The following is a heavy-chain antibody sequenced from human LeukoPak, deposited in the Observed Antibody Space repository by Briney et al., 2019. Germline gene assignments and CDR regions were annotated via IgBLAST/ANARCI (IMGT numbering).Heavy chain of an antibody. CDR2: ISAYNNND. Sequence: GASVTVSCKASGYTFINYGISWVRQAPGQGLEWMGWISAYNNNDNYAQKLQGRVTMTRDTSSTTAYMELRSLRSDDTAVYYCAKPTRRFGELSDAFDIWGLGTIVTVST. CDR3: AKPTRRFGELSDAFDI. V-gene: IGHV1-18*01. D-gene: IGHD3-10*01. J-gene: IGHJ3*02. CDR1: GYTFINYG.